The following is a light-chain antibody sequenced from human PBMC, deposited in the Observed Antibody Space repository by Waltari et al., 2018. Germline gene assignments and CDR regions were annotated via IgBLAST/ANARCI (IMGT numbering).Light chain of an antibody. CDR1: QSVSSN. Sequence: EIVMTQSPATLSVSPGERATLSCRASQSVSSNLAWYQQKPGQAPRLLSYGASTRATGIPARFSGSGSGTEFTLTISSMQSEDFAVYYCQQYNNWPLYTFGQGTKLEIK. CDR2: GAS. V-gene: IGKV3-15*01. CDR3: QQYNNWPLYT. J-gene: IGKJ2*01.